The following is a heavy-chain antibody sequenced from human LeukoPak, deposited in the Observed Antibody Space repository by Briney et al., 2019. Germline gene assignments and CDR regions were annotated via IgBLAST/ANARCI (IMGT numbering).Heavy chain of an antibody. D-gene: IGHD2-2*01. CDR1: GGTFSSYA. J-gene: IGHJ5*02. V-gene: IGHV1-69*01. Sequence: GASVKVSCKASGGTFSSYAISWVRQAPGQGLEWMGGIIPIFGTANYAQKFQGRVTITADESTSTAYMELSSLRSEDTAVYYCARDHEDIVVVPAGLLGPNWFDPWGQGTLVTVSS. CDR2: IIPIFGTA. CDR3: ARDHEDIVVVPAGLLGPNWFDP.